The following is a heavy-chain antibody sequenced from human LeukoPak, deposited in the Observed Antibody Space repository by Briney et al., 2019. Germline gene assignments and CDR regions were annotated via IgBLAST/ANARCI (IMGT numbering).Heavy chain of an antibody. Sequence: ASVKVSCKASGYTFTSYGISWVRQAPGQGLEWMGWISAYNGNTNYAQKLQGRVTMTTDTSTSTAYMELRSLRSDDTAVYYCAREATVTVEYSYDNWFDPWGQGTLVTVSS. CDR3: AREATVTVEYSYDNWFDP. CDR2: ISAYNGNT. V-gene: IGHV1-18*01. D-gene: IGHD5-18*01. J-gene: IGHJ5*02. CDR1: GYTFTSYG.